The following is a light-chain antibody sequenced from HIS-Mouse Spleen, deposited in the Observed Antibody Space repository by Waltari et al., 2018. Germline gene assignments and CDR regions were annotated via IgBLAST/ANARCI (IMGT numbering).Light chain of an antibody. CDR2: EGS. CDR3: CSYAGSSTWV. V-gene: IGLV2-23*01. J-gene: IGLJ3*02. CDR1: SSDVGSYNL. Sequence: QSALTQPASVSGSPGQSITISCTGTSSDVGSYNLVSWYQQHPGKAPELMIYEGSKRPSVVSNRFSGSKSGNTASLTISGLQAEDEADYYCCSYAGSSTWVFGGGTKLTVL.